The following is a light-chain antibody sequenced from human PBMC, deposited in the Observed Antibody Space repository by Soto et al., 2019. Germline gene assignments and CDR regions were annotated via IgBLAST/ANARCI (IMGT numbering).Light chain of an antibody. V-gene: IGKV3-11*01. CDR1: QSVVTY. CDR3: QQRSTCSLA. Sequence: EILLTQSPATLSWSAGERATISCRASQSVVTYLAWYQHKPGQAPRLLIYDASTRATGIPSRFSGSGSGTDFTLSISSLEPEDFAAYYCQQRSTCSLAFGEGTKVEIK. J-gene: IGKJ4*01. CDR2: DAS.